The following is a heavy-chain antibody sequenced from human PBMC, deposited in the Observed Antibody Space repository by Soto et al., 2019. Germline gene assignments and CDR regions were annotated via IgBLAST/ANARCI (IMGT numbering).Heavy chain of an antibody. J-gene: IGHJ4*02. Sequence: GGSLRLSCSASGFTFENYAMHWVRQAPGRGLEWVAGISWESGRVGYADSVKGRFTISRDNAKNSLYLQMNRLISEDTALYFCAKDSVFSSGWDFDFWGQGTLVTVSS. V-gene: IGHV3-9*01. CDR2: ISWESGRV. CDR1: GFTFENYA. CDR3: AKDSVFSSGWDFDF. D-gene: IGHD6-19*01.